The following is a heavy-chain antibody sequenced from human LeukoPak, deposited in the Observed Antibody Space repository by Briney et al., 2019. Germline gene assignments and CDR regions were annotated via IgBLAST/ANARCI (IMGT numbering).Heavy chain of an antibody. CDR2: IYYTGTT. Sequence: SQTLSLTCTVSGDSISSGGYYWSWIRQHPGKGLEWIGCIYYTGTTYYNTSLQSRVTISVDTSKNQISLKLSSVTAADTAVYYCATAHAFDIWGQGTMVTVS. CDR1: GDSISSGGYY. CDR3: ATAHAFDI. J-gene: IGHJ3*02. V-gene: IGHV4-31*03.